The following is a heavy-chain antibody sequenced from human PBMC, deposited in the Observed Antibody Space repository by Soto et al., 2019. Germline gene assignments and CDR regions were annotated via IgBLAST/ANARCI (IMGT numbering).Heavy chain of an antibody. CDR3: TTDSGYCSGGTGYYSYMDA. J-gene: IGHJ6*03. Sequence: EVQLVESGGGLVKPGGSLRLSCAASGFTFSNDWMSWVRQAPGQGLEWVGRTKSKTDGATTDYAAPVKGRLTISRDDSKNTLFLQMNSLKTYDTAVYYCTTDSGYCSGGTGYYSYMDAWGKGNTVTVSS. D-gene: IGHD2-15*01. CDR2: TKSKTDGATT. CDR1: GFTFSNDW. V-gene: IGHV3-15*01.